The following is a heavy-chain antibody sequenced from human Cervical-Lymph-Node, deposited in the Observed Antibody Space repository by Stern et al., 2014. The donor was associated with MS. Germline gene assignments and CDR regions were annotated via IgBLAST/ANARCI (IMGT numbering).Heavy chain of an antibody. Sequence: QVTLKESGPTLVKATQPLTLTCTFSGFALRNSGVSVAWIRQPPGKAMEXLAVIYWDDEKRYSPSLKSRLSITKDDSESQVVLTMTNMDPVDTATYYCTHSLHGDYYDAFDTWGQGTMVTVSS. CDR3: THSLHGDYYDAFDT. D-gene: IGHD4-17*01. V-gene: IGHV2-5*02. CDR1: GFALRNSGVS. J-gene: IGHJ3*02. CDR2: IYWDDEK.